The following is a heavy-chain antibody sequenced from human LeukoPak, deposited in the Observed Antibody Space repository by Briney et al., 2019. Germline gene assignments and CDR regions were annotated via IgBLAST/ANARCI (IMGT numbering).Heavy chain of an antibody. CDR1: GGSFSGYY. Sequence: ETLSLTCAVYGGSFSGYYWSWIRQPPGKGLEWVANIKQDGNEKYYVDSVKGRFTISRDNAKNSLYLQMDSLRAEDTAVYYCGRIYITVASRLLDYWGQGTLVTVSS. D-gene: IGHD6-19*01. CDR3: GRIYITVASRLLDY. J-gene: IGHJ4*02. CDR2: IKQDGNEK. V-gene: IGHV3-7*03.